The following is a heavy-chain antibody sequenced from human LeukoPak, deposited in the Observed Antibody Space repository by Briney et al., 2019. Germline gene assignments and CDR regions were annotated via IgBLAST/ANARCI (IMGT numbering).Heavy chain of an antibody. D-gene: IGHD3-10*01. CDR3: AREGGRGSWSYYPHDAFDI. CDR2: IYPGDSDT. CDR1: GYSFTSYW. V-gene: IGHV5-51*01. J-gene: IGHJ3*02. Sequence: GESLKISCKGSGYSFTSYWIGWVRQMPGKGLEWMGIIYPGDSDTRYSPSFQGQVTISADKSISTAYLQWSSLKASDTAMYYCAREGGRGSWSYYPHDAFDIWGQGTMVTVSS.